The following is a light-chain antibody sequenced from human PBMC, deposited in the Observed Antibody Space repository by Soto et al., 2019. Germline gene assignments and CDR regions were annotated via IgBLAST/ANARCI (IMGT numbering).Light chain of an antibody. J-gene: IGKJ1*01. V-gene: IGKV1-5*01. CDR2: DAS. CDR1: QSISSW. Sequence: IQMSQSPCTLSATAGDRVTMTCRASQSISSWLAWYQHKPGKAPKLLIYDASNLDSGVPSRFSGSGSGTEFSLTISNLQPDDCATYYCQQYENYWTFGQGTKV. CDR3: QQYENYWT.